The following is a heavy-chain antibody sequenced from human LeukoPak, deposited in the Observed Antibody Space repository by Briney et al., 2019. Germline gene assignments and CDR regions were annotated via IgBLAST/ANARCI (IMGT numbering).Heavy chain of an antibody. CDR2: IDWDDDK. J-gene: IGHJ4*02. Sequence: ESGPVLVKPTQTLTLTCTFSGFSLSTSAMCVSWIRQPPGKALEWLARIDWDDDKFYSTSLKTRLTISKDTSKNQGVLTMTNMDPVDTATYYCARTRIVGGTTPIFDYWGQGTLVTVSS. D-gene: IGHD1-26*01. CDR3: ARTRIVGGTTPIFDY. CDR1: GFSLSTSAMC. V-gene: IGHV2-70*16.